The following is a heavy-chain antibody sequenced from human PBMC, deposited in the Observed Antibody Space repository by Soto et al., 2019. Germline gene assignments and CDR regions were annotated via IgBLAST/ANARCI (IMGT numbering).Heavy chain of an antibody. CDR1: GAALSSGGYF. Sequence: SETLSLTCTVSGAALSSGGYFYTWVRQPPGKGLEWLGYIYYSGGTNYNPSLKSRVTISVDKSKNQFSLSLNSVTAADTAVYYCARHEGWTGPDQWGQGTLVTVSS. J-gene: IGHJ5*02. CDR3: ARHEGWTGPDQ. V-gene: IGHV4-61*08. D-gene: IGHD2-8*02. CDR2: IYYSGGT.